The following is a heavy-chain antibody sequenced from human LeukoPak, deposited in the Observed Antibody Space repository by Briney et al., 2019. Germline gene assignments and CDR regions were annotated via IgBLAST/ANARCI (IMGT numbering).Heavy chain of an antibody. J-gene: IGHJ5*02. CDR2: INHGGST. CDR3: ARGQMVLLWFGELLPYNWFDP. D-gene: IGHD3-10*01. Sequence: SSETLSLTCAVSGGSFSGHYWNWIRQPPGKGLEWIGEINHGGSTNYNPSLKSRVTISVDTSKNQFSLKLSSVTAADTAVYYCARGQMVLLWFGELLPYNWFDPWGQGTLVTVSS. V-gene: IGHV4-34*01. CDR1: GGSFSGHY.